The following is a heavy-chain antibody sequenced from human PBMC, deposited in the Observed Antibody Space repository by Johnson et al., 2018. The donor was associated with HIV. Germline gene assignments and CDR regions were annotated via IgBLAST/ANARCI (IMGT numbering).Heavy chain of an antibody. V-gene: IGHV3-66*01. Sequence: VQLVESGGGLVKPGGSLRLSCAASGFTFDDYAMHWVRQAPGKGLEWVSVIYSGGSTYYADSVKGRFTISRDDSKNSLYLQMNSLKTEDTAVYYCTRVSLPPSYAFDFWGQGTMVTVSS. CDR2: IYSGGST. CDR1: GFTFDDYA. J-gene: IGHJ3*01. CDR3: TRVSLPPSYAFDF.